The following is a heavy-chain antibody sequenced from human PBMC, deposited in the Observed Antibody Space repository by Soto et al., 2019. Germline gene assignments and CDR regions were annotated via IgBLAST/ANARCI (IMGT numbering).Heavy chain of an antibody. D-gene: IGHD3-16*01. V-gene: IGHV4-4*02. CDR1: GGSISSSNW. CDR3: ARDHGTSASELLIKGTDY. CDR2: IYHSGST. Sequence: SETLSLTCAVSGGSISSSNWLSWVRQPPGKGLEWIGEIYHSGSTYYNPSLKSRVTISVDRSKNQFSLKLSSVTAEDTAVYYCARDHGTSASELLIKGTDYWGQGTLVTVSS. J-gene: IGHJ4*02.